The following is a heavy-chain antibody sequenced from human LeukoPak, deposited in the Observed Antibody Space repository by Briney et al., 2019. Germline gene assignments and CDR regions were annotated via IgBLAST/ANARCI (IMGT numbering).Heavy chain of an antibody. Sequence: PSQTLSLTCTVSGGSISSGSYYWSWIRQPARKGLEWIGRIYTSGSTNYNPSLKSRVTISVDTSKNQFSLKLSSVTAADTAVYYCARGLYYYDSSGIFDYWGQGTLVTVSS. V-gene: IGHV4-61*02. J-gene: IGHJ4*02. CDR3: ARGLYYYDSSGIFDY. D-gene: IGHD3-22*01. CDR1: GGSISSGSYY. CDR2: IYTSGST.